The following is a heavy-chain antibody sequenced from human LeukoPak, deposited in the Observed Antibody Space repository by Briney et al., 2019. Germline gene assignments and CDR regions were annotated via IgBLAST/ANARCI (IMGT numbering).Heavy chain of an antibody. J-gene: IGHJ4*02. V-gene: IGHV3-53*01. D-gene: IGHD3-22*01. CDR1: GFTVSSNY. CDR2: IYGGGST. CDR3: ARGYYDSSGYYWGVFDY. Sequence: PGGSLRLSCAASGFTVSSNYMSWVRQAPGKGLEWVSVIYGGGSTYYADSVKGRFTISRDNSKNTLYLQMNSLRAEDTAVYYCARGYYDSSGYYWGVFDYWGQGTLVTVSS.